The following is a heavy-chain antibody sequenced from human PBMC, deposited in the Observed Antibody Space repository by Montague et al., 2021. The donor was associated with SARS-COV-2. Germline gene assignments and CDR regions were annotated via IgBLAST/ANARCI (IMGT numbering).Heavy chain of an antibody. CDR1: GFTFGSYA. CDR3: ARVYGGSYRGRIDY. V-gene: IGHV3-30-3*01. J-gene: IGHJ4*02. CDR2: ISYDGSNK. D-gene: IGHD1-26*01. Sequence: SLRLSCAASGFTFGSYAMHWVRQAPGKGLEWVAVISYDGSNKYYADSVKGRFTISRDNSKNTLYLQMNSLRAEDTAVYYCARVYGGSYRGRIDYWGQGTLVTVSS.